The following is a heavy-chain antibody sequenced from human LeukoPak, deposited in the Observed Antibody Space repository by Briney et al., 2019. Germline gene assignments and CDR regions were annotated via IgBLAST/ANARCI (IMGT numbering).Heavy chain of an antibody. Sequence: GGSLRLSCAASGFTFGDYAIYWVRQTPGKGLEWVALISSDGRSKYYADSVKGRFTLSRDNSDNAVDLQMNSLGSEDTAVYYCARETRSTPAHGTLDYWGQGALVIVSS. V-gene: IGHV3-30*04. CDR3: ARETRSTPAHGTLDY. J-gene: IGHJ4*02. CDR1: GFTFGDYA. CDR2: ISSDGRSK. D-gene: IGHD2-2*01.